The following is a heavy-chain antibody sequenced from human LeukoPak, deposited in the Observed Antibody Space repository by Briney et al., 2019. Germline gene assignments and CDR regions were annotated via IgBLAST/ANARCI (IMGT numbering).Heavy chain of an antibody. D-gene: IGHD2-2*01. CDR1: GGSISSYY. CDR2: IYTSGST. J-gene: IGHJ4*02. CDR3: ARDYCSSTSCYPYYFDY. V-gene: IGHV4-4*07. Sequence: PSETLSLTCTVSGGSISSYYWSWIRQPAGKGLEWIGRIYTSGSTNYNPSLKSRVTMPVDTSKNQFSLKLSSVTAADTAVYYCARDYCSSTSCYPYYFDYWGQGTLVTVSS.